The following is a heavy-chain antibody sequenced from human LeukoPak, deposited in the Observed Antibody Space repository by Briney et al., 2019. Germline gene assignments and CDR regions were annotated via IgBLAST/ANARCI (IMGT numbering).Heavy chain of an antibody. D-gene: IGHD3-10*01. J-gene: IGHJ6*03. CDR1: GGSISSYY. CDR2: IYTSGST. V-gene: IGHV4-4*07. CDR3: ARDFRGDPWSTKHYCYMDV. Sequence: SETLSLTCTVSGGSISSYYWSWIRQPAGKGLEWIGRIYTSGSTNYNPSLKSRVTMSVDTSKNRFSLKLSSVTAADTAVYYCARDFRGDPWSTKHYCYMDVWGKGTTVTVSS.